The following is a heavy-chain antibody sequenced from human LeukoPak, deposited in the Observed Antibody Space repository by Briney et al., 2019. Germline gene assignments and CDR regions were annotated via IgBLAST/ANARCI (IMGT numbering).Heavy chain of an antibody. CDR2: VYYSGST. CDR3: ARRDYAAWFDP. CDR1: GDSITSGAFY. J-gene: IGHJ5*02. D-gene: IGHD4/OR15-4a*01. V-gene: IGHV4-39*01. Sequence: PSETLSLTCNVSGDSITSGAFYWAWIRQSPGQGLEWIGNVYYSGSTQYNPSLRGRVSISMDKTKNQFSLNLNSVTVTDTAIYYCARRDYAAWFDPWGKGTLVTVSS.